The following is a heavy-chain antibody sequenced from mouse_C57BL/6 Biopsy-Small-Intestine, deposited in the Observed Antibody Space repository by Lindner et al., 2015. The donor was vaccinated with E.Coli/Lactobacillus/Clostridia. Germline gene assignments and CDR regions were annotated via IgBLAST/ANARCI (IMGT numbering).Heavy chain of an antibody. CDR2: IYPGDGDT. D-gene: IGHD2-1*01. CDR1: GYAFSSSW. Sequence: VQLQESGPELVKPGASVKISCKASGYAFSSSWMNWVSQRPGKGLEWIGRIYPGDGDTKYNGKFMGKATLTADKSSSTAYMQLNSLTSEDSAVYFCARRGGNYGYFDYWGQGTTLTVSS. CDR3: ARRGGNYGYFDY. V-gene: IGHV1-82*01. J-gene: IGHJ2*01.